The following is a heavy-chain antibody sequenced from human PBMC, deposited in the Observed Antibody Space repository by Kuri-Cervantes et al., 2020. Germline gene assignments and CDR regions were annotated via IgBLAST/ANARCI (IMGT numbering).Heavy chain of an antibody. Sequence: SQTLSLTCAISGDSVSSDGVAWNWIRQSPSRGLEWLGRTYYRSKWYSDYAVSLRSRLTISPDTSKNQFSLQLNSVTAADTAVYYCARSRRLGFLDYWGQGTLVTVSS. V-gene: IGHV6-1*01. J-gene: IGHJ4*02. CDR2: TYYRSKWYS. D-gene: IGHD2/OR15-2a*01. CDR1: GDSVSSDGVA. CDR3: ARSRRLGFLDY.